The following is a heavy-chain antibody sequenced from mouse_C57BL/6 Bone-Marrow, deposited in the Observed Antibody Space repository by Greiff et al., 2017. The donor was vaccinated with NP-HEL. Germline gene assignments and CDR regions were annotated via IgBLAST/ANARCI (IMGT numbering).Heavy chain of an antibody. CDR1: GYTFTSYW. D-gene: IGHD2-3*01. V-gene: IGHV1-55*01. CDR3: ARDGYYVLDY. Sequence: QVQLKQPGAELVKPGASVKTSCKASGYTFTSYWITWVKQRPGQGLEWIGDIYPGSGSTNYNEKFKSKATLTVDTSSSTAYMQLSSLTSEDSAVYYCARDGYYVLDYWGQGTTLTVSS. J-gene: IGHJ2*01. CDR2: IYPGSGST.